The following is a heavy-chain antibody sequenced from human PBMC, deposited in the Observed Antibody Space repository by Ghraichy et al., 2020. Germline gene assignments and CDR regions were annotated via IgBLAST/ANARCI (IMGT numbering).Heavy chain of an antibody. CDR1: GGSISSYY. CDR3: ARVDSGYDWDAFDI. V-gene: IGHV4-59*01. Sequence: SETLSLTCTVSGGSISSYYWSWIRQPPGKGLEWIGYIYYSGSTNYNPSLKSRVTISVDTSKNQFSLKLSSVTAADTAVYYCARVDSGYDWDAFDIWGQGTMVTVSS. D-gene: IGHD5-12*01. J-gene: IGHJ3*02. CDR2: IYYSGST.